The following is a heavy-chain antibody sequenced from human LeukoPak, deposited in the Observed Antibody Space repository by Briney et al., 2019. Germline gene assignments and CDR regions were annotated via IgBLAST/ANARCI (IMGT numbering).Heavy chain of an antibody. Sequence: GGSLRLSCVASGFTFSTYAMSWVRQAPGKGLEWVSYISSSGSTIYYADSVKGRFTISRDNAKNSLYLQMNSLRAEDTAVYYCARGNYYDSSGYYRFDAFDIWGQGTMVSVSS. CDR1: GFTFSTYA. CDR2: ISSSGSTI. CDR3: ARGNYYDSSGYYRFDAFDI. J-gene: IGHJ3*02. D-gene: IGHD3-22*01. V-gene: IGHV3-48*03.